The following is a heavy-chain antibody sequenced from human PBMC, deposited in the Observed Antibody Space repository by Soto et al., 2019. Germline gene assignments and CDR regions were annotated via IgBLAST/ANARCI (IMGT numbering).Heavy chain of an antibody. CDR2: INPSGGST. D-gene: IGHD3-3*01. Sequence: ASVKVSCKASGYTFTSYYMHWVRQAPGQGLEWMGIINPSGGSTSYAQKFQGRVTMTRDTSTSTVYMELSSLRSEDTAVYYCARDGSAYYDFWSGYYGSGGYYFDYWGQG. CDR1: GYTFTSYY. J-gene: IGHJ4*02. V-gene: IGHV1-46*01. CDR3: ARDGSAYYDFWSGYYGSGGYYFDY.